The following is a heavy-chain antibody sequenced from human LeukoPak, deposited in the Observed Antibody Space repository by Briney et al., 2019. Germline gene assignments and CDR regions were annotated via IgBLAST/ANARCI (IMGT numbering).Heavy chain of an antibody. CDR3: AREPPTRISDH. CDR1: GFTFSSYA. Sequence: GGSLRLSCAASGFTFSSYAMSWVRQAPGKGLEWVSSISFIGNYIYYADSVRGRFTISRDSANSSLYLQMNNLRAEDTAVYYCAREPPTRISDHWGQGTLVTVSS. CDR2: ISFIGNYI. V-gene: IGHV3-21*01. J-gene: IGHJ4*02.